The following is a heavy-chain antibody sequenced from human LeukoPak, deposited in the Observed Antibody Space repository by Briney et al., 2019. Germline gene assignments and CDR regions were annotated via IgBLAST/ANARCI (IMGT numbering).Heavy chain of an antibody. J-gene: IGHJ6*03. CDR3: ARVISPDSYFYYSYYYYMDV. D-gene: IGHD3-10*01. CDR1: GGSIGSFY. CDR2: IYNSGNT. V-gene: IGHV4-59*01. Sequence: SETLSLTCSVSGGSIGSFYWSWIRQPPGKGLEWIGYIYNSGNTNYNPSLKSRVTISVDTSKNQFSLKLRSVTAADTAVYYCARVISPDSYFYYSYYYYMDVWGKGTTVTVSS.